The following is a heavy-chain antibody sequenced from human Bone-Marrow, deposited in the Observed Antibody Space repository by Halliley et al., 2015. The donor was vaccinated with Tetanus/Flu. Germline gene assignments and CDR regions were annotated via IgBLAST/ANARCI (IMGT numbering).Heavy chain of an antibody. Sequence: SLRLSCAASGFTFSDYAMSWVRQAPGKGLEWVSTISGSGRSTYYADSVKGRFTVSRDSSKNTLFLQMNSLRAGDTAVYYCATRTFYYDTSDPYVFAIWGQGTMVTVSS. J-gene: IGHJ3*02. CDR2: ISGSGRST. V-gene: IGHV3-23*01. D-gene: IGHD3-9*01. CDR3: ATRTFYYDTSDPYVFAI. CDR1: GFTFSDYA.